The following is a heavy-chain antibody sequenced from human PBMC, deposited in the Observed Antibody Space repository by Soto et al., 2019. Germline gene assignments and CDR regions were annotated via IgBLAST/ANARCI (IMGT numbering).Heavy chain of an antibody. CDR2: ISYDGSNK. CDR1: GFTFSSYA. J-gene: IGHJ3*02. D-gene: IGHD1-26*01. V-gene: IGHV3-30-3*01. Sequence: QVQLVESGGGVVQPGRSLRLSCAASGFTFSSYAMHWVRQAPGKGLEWVAVISYDGSNKYYADSVKGRFTISRDNSKNTLYLQMNSLRAEDTAVYYCARGGIGGYNPEDAFDIWGQGTMVTVSS. CDR3: ARGGIGGYNPEDAFDI.